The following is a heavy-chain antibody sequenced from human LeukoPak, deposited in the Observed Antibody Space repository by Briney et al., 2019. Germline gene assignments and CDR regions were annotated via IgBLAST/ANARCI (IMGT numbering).Heavy chain of an antibody. V-gene: IGHV1-69*04. CDR3: ARDRPRARYFDY. CDR1: GGTFNDYT. Sequence: ASVKVSCKASGGTFNDYTISWVRQAPGQGLEWMGRIIPILNVPNYAPNFEGRVTITADKSTNTAYMEVSSLKSEDTAVYFCARDRPRARYFDYWGQGTLVTVSS. D-gene: IGHD2-15*01. CDR2: IIPILNVP. J-gene: IGHJ4*02.